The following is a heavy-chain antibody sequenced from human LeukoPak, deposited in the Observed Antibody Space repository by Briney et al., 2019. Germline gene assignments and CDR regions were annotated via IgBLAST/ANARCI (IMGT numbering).Heavy chain of an antibody. CDR2: KNPNSGRT. J-gene: IGHJ6*02. Sequence: VASVKVSCKASGYTFTSYDINWVRQATGQGLEWMGFKNPNSGRTGFAQKFQGRFTMTTDTSISTAYMELSSLTSEDTAVYYCARGPVSSHGMDVRGQGTTVTVSS. CDR3: ARGPVSSHGMDV. V-gene: IGHV1-8*01. CDR1: GYTFTSYD.